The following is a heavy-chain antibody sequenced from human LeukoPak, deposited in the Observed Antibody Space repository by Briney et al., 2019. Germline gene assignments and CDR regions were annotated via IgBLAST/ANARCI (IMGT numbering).Heavy chain of an antibody. CDR1: GGSISSYY. CDR2: IYTSGST. CDR3: ARDAPEQQWLAPVVSSGRFDP. Sequence: PSETLSLTCTVSGGSISSYYWSWIRQPAGRGLEWIGRIYTSGSTNYNPSLKSRVTMSVDTSKNQFSLKLSPVTAADTAVYYCARDAPEQQWLAPVVSSGRFDPWGQGTLVTVSS. D-gene: IGHD6-19*01. J-gene: IGHJ5*02. V-gene: IGHV4-4*07.